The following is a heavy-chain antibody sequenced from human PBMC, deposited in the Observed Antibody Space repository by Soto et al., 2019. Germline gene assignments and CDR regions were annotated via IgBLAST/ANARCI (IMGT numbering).Heavy chain of an antibody. J-gene: IGHJ4*02. CDR1: GFSFSSYA. CDR3: AKGRGQNWTFDY. Sequence: EVQLLESGGGSVQPGGSLRLSCAASGFSFSSYAMHWVRRPPGKGLEWVSSISGSGGTTYYADSVKGRFSISRDSLVNPLYLQLNSLRAEDTAVYFCAKGRGQNWTFDYWGQGNLVTVSP. CDR2: ISGSGGTT. D-gene: IGHD1-1*01. V-gene: IGHV3-23*01.